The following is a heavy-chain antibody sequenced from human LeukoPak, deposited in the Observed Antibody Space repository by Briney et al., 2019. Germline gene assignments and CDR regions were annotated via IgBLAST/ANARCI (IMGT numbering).Heavy chain of an antibody. CDR2: ISGNGVST. D-gene: IGHD3-22*01. CDR3: AKAPLSYDSSGPFDY. V-gene: IGHV3-23*01. CDR1: GFTFSSYA. Sequence: GGSLRLSCATSGFTFSSYAMSWVRQAPGKGLEWVSAISGNGVSTYYADSVKGRFAISRDNSKNTLYLQMNSLRAEDTAVYYCAKAPLSYDSSGPFDYWGQGTLVTVSS. J-gene: IGHJ4*02.